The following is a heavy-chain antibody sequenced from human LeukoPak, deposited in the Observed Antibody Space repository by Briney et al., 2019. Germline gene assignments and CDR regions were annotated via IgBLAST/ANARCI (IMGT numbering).Heavy chain of an antibody. CDR3: ARGHLAAAGDAFDI. J-gene: IGHJ3*02. D-gene: IGHD6-13*01. CDR1: GGSFSGYY. CDR2: INHSGST. V-gene: IGHV4-34*01. Sequence: SETLSLTCAVYGGSFSGYYWSWIRQPPGKGLEWIGEINHSGSTNYNPSLKSRVTISVDTSKNQFSLKLSSVTAADTAVYYCARGHLAAAGDAFDIWGQGAMVTVSS.